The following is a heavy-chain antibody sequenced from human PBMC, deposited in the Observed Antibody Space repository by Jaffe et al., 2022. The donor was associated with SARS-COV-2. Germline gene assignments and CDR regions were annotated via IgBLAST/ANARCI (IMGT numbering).Heavy chain of an antibody. CDR1: GFTVSSNY. D-gene: IGHD4-17*01. CDR2: IHSGAST. CDR3: ARVTVTQDY. J-gene: IGHJ4*02. V-gene: IGHV3-53*01. Sequence: EVQLVESGGGLIQPGGSLRLSCAASGFTVSSNYMSWVRQAPGKGLEWVSFIHSGASTYYADSVKGRFTISRDLSKNMVYLQMNSLKAEDTAVYYCARVTVTQDYWGQGTLVTVSS.